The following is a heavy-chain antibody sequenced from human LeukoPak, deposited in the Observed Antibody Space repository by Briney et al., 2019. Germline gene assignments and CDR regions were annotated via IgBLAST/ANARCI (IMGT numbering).Heavy chain of an antibody. Sequence: GGSLRLSCAASGFTFSSYWMSWVRQAPGKGLEWVANIKQDGSEKYYMDSVKGRLTVSRDNAKDSVYLQMNSLRAEDTAVYYCATSRSFDYWGQGTLVTVSS. V-gene: IGHV3-7*03. J-gene: IGHJ4*02. CDR3: ATSRSFDY. CDR1: GFTFSSYW. CDR2: IKQDGSEK.